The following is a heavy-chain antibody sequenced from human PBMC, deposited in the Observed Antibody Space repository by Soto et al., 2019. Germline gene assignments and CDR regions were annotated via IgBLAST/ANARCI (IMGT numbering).Heavy chain of an antibody. J-gene: IGHJ4*02. CDR1: GGSINDFY. Sequence: SETLSLTCTVSGGSINDFYWSWIRQPPGKGLEWIGYIYYSGSTDYNPSLKGRVTISVDTSKNQFSLKLRPVTAADTAVYYCARVGGVAARTFDYWGQGTLVTVSS. V-gene: IGHV4-59*01. D-gene: IGHD6-6*01. CDR2: IYYSGST. CDR3: ARVGGVAARTFDY.